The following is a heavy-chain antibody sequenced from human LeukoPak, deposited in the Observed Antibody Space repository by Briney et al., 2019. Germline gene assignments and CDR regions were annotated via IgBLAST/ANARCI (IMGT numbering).Heavy chain of an antibody. D-gene: IGHD5-12*01. CDR2: ISDDGNTK. CDR1: GFTSSTYA. V-gene: IGHV3-30-3*01. Sequence: GRSLRLSCAASGFTSSTYALHSVRQAPGKGLEWVAVISDDGNTKYYAESVKGRFTVSRDNSKNTLFVQMNSLRTEDTAMYYCARDRLSEGNVFDIWGQGTMVSVSS. CDR3: ARDRLSEGNVFDI. J-gene: IGHJ3*02.